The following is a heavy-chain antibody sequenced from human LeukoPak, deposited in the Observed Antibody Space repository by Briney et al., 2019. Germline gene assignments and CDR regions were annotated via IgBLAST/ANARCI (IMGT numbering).Heavy chain of an antibody. D-gene: IGHD5-12*01. V-gene: IGHV1-69*04. CDR1: GATLNIGHA. Sequence: GASVNVSCKAFGATLNIGHAFIWARQAPGQGLQWMGRKIPFLGEVNYAQNFQGRVSFTADRSTATMYMELKRLRLDDTAIYYCSPCGHAYDWFGPWSQGTLVTVSA. CDR2: KIPFLGEV. J-gene: IGHJ5*02. CDR3: SPCGHAYDWFGP.